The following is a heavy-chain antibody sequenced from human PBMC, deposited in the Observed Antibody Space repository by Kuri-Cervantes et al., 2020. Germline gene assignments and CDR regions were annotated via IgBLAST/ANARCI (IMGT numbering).Heavy chain of an antibody. D-gene: IGHD3-22*01. V-gene: IGHV3-11*01. CDR2: ISSSGSTI. CDR3: AKDSGSSGYFAESDY. CDR1: GFTFSDYY. J-gene: IGHJ4*02. Sequence: GESLKISCAASGFTFSDYYMSWIRQAPGKGLEWVSYISSSGSTIYYADSVKGRFTISRDNAKNSLYLQMNSLTADDTALYYCAKDSGSSGYFAESDYWGQGTLVTVSS.